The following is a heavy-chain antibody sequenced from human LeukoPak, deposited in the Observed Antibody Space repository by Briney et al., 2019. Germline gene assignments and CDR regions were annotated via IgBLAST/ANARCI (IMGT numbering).Heavy chain of an antibody. CDR2: ISSSSSYI. D-gene: IGHD6-19*01. V-gene: IGHV3-21*01. Sequence: GGSLRLSCVSSGITLGPLWMTWVRQAPGKGLEWVSSISSSSSYIYYADSVKGRFTISRDNAKNSLYLQMNSLRAEDTAVYYCARDLIDYSSGWYREFDYWGQGTLVTVSS. CDR1: GITLGPLW. J-gene: IGHJ4*02. CDR3: ARDLIDYSSGWYREFDY.